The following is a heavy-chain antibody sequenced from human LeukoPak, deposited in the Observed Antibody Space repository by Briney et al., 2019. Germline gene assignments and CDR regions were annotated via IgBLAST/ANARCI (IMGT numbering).Heavy chain of an antibody. CDR2: INHSGST. Sequence: TSETLSLTCAVYGGSFSGYYWSWIRQPPGKGLEWIGEINHSGSTNYNPSLKSRVTISADTSKNQFSLKLSSVTAADTAVYYCARGGIAADYWGQGTLVTVSS. D-gene: IGHD6-13*01. CDR1: GGSFSGYY. CDR3: ARGGIAADY. J-gene: IGHJ4*02. V-gene: IGHV4-34*01.